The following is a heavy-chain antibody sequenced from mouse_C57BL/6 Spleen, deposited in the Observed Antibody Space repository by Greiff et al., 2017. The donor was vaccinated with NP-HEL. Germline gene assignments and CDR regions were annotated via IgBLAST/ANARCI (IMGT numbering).Heavy chain of an antibody. V-gene: IGHV1-9*01. CDR1: GYTFTGYW. CDR2: IFPGSGST. Sequence: QVQLQQSGAELMKPGASVKLSCKASGYTFTGYWIDWVKQRPGHGLEWIGEIFPGSGSTNSNEKFKGKSTFTVDTSSNTAYMQLSSLTTEDSAIYFCARGSYPDWAMDYWGQGTSVTVSS. D-gene: IGHD1-1*01. J-gene: IGHJ4*01. CDR3: ARGSYPDWAMDY.